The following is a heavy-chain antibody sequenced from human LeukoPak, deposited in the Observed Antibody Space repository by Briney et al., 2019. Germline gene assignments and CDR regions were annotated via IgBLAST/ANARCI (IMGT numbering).Heavy chain of an antibody. D-gene: IGHD5/OR15-5a*01. CDR3: TETPVSGDY. J-gene: IGHJ4*02. V-gene: IGHV3-73*01. Sequence: GGSLKLSCAASGFTFSGSAMHWVRQASGKGLEWVGRIRSKANSYATAYAASVKGRFTISRDDSKNTAYLQMNSLKTEDTAVYYCTETPVSGDYWGQGTLVTVSS. CDR2: IRSKANSYAT. CDR1: GFTFSGSA.